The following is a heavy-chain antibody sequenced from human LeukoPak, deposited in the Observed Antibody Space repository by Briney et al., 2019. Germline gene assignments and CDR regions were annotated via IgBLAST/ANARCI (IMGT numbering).Heavy chain of an antibody. Sequence: ASVKVSCKASGYTFTGYYMHWVRQAPGQGLEWMGWINPNSGGTKYAQKFQGRVTLTRDTSINTAYMELSSLESDDTAVYYCAREGETVRTSFDYWGQGTLVTVSS. D-gene: IGHD3-16*01. CDR1: GYTFTGYY. J-gene: IGHJ4*02. CDR3: AREGETVRTSFDY. V-gene: IGHV1-2*02. CDR2: INPNSGGT.